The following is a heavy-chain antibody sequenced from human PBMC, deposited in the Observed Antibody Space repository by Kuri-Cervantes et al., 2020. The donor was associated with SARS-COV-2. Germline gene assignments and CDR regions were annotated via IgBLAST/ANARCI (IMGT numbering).Heavy chain of an antibody. CDR2: INPSGGST. CDR1: GYTFTSYY. V-gene: IGHV1-46*01. CDR3: ARDEDSSGSDY. J-gene: IGHJ4*02. D-gene: IGHD6-19*01. Sequence: ASVKVSCKASGYTFTSYYMHWVRQAPGQWLEWMGIINPSGGSTSYAQKFQVRVTMTRDTSTSTVYMELSSLGSEDTAVYYCARDEDSSGSDYWGQGTLVTVSS.